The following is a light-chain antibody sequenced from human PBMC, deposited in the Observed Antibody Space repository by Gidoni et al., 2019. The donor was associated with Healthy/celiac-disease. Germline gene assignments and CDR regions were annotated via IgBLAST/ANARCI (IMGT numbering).Light chain of an antibody. Sequence: EFVLPHSPATLSFSPGERATLSCRASQSVSSYLAWYQQKPGQAPRLLIYDASNRATGIPARFSGSGSGTDFTLTISSLEPEDFAVYYCQQRSNWPPGLTFGGGTKVEIK. CDR2: DAS. J-gene: IGKJ4*01. CDR1: QSVSSY. V-gene: IGKV3-11*01. CDR3: QQRSNWPPGLT.